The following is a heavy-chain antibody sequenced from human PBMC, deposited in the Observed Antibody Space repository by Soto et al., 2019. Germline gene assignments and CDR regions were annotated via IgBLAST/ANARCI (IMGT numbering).Heavy chain of an antibody. V-gene: IGHV1-8*01. J-gene: IGHJ5*01. CDR1: GYTFTSYD. CDR2: MNPNCGNT. CDR3: AIWDGELAETCWFDS. D-gene: IGHD3-10*01. Sequence: QVQLVQSGAEVTKPGASVKVSCTASGYTFTSYDINWVRQATGQGLEWMGWMNPNCGNTGYAQKFQGRVIMTRNTSISTADLELMSRISEDTAAYYCAIWDGELAETCWFDSWGQGTLVTVSS.